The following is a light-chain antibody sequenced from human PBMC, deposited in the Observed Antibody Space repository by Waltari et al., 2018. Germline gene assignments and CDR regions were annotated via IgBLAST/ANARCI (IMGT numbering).Light chain of an antibody. J-gene: IGKJ5*01. CDR1: QSVLHTSNNKKH. Sequence: DIVMTQSPDYLAVTLGERATINCKSTQSVLHTSNNKKHLAWYQQKPGQPPKLLIYWASTRESGVPDRFSGSGSGTDFTLTISSLQAEDVAVYYCQQYYSSPITFGQGTRLEIK. CDR3: QQYYSSPIT. CDR2: WAS. V-gene: IGKV4-1*01.